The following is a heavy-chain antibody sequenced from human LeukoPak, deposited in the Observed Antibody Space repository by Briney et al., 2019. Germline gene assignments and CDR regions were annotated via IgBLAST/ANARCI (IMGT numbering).Heavy chain of an antibody. V-gene: IGHV4-34*01. CDR2: INHSGST. CDR1: GGSISSYC. Sequence: SETLSLTCTVSGGSISSYCWSWIRQPPGKGLEWIGEINHSGSTNYNPSLKSRVTISVDTSKNQFSLKLSSVTAADTAVYYCARSTSDIVVVPAATNNWFDPWGQGTLVTVSS. D-gene: IGHD2-2*01. CDR3: ARSTSDIVVVPAATNNWFDP. J-gene: IGHJ5*02.